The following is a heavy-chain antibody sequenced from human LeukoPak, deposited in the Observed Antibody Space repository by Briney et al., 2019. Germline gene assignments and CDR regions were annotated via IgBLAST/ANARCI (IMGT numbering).Heavy chain of an antibody. Sequence: GGSLRLSCAASGFTISSSYMNWVRQAPGKGLEWVSVIYTGGATYYADSVNGRFTISRDNSKNTLYLQMSSLRVEDTAVYFCAREPYHYDSSGYYDHWGQGTLVTVSS. D-gene: IGHD3-22*01. CDR3: AREPYHYDSSGYYDH. CDR2: IYTGGAT. V-gene: IGHV3-66*01. CDR1: GFTISSSY. J-gene: IGHJ5*02.